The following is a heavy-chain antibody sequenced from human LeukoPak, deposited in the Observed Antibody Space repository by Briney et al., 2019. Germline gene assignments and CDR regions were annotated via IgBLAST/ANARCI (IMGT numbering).Heavy chain of an antibody. CDR3: ARDYYSNYPRFDY. CDR2: INHSGST. J-gene: IGHJ4*02. V-gene: IGHV4-34*01. D-gene: IGHD4-11*01. CDR1: GGSFSGYY. Sequence: PSETLSLTCAVYGGSFSGYYWSWIRQPPGKGLEWIGEINHSGSTNYNPSLKSRVTISVDTSKNQFSLKLSSVTAADPAVYYCARDYYSNYPRFDYWGQGTLVTVSS.